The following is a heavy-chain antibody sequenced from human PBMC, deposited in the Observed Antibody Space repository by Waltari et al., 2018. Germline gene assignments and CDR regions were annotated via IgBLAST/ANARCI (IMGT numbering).Heavy chain of an antibody. CDR3: ARLAEQWLDY. Sequence: QLQLQESGPGLVTPSETLSLTCTVSGGSISSSSYYWGWIRQPPGKGLEWIGSIYYSATTYYNPSLKSRVTISVDTSKNQFSLTLRSVTAADTAVYYCARLAEQWLDYWGQGTLVTVSS. V-gene: IGHV4-39*01. D-gene: IGHD6-19*01. CDR1: GGSISSSSYY. J-gene: IGHJ4*02. CDR2: IYYSATT.